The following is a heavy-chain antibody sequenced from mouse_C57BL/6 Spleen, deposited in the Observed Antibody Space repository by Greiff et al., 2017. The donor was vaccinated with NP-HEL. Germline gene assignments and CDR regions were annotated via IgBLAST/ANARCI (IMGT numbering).Heavy chain of an antibody. Sequence: QVQLKESGAELVRPGASVTLSCKASGYTFTDYEMHWVKQTPVHGLEWIGAIDPETGGTAYNQKFKGKAILTADKSSSTAYMELRSLTSEDSAVYYCTRYEDYWGQGTTLTVSS. J-gene: IGHJ2*01. D-gene: IGHD2-3*01. CDR3: TRYEDY. CDR2: IDPETGGT. CDR1: GYTFTDYE. V-gene: IGHV1-15*01.